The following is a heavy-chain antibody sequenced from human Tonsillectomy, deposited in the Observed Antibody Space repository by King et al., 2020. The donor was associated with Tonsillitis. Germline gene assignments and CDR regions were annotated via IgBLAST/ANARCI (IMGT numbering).Heavy chain of an antibody. Sequence: QLVQSGAEVKKPGASVRVSCTASGYSFTTYYIHWVRQVSGQGLEWMGIINPRDGAASFAEQFQGRVRMTRDTSTSTVYMELSSLRSEDSATYYCARAPHFGAGSFRWVEGTASDSWGEGTLVTVSS. V-gene: IGHV1-46*01. J-gene: IGHJ4*02. CDR3: ARAPHFGAGSFRWVEGTASDS. CDR2: INPRDGAA. CDR1: GYSFTTYY. D-gene: IGHD3-10*01.